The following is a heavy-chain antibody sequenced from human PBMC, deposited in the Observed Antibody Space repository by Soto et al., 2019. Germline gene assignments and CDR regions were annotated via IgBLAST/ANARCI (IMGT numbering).Heavy chain of an antibody. V-gene: IGHV5-10-1*01. D-gene: IGHD2-2*01. CDR3: ARHRDIVVVPAATLSYYYYYGMDV. J-gene: IGHJ6*02. CDR2: IDPSDSYT. CDR1: GYSFTSYW. Sequence: PXESLKISFKGAGYSFTSYWISWVRRIPGKGLEWMGRIDPSDSYTNYSPSFQGHVTISADKSISTAYLQWSSLKASDTAMYYCARHRDIVVVPAATLSYYYYYGMDVWGQGTTVTVSS.